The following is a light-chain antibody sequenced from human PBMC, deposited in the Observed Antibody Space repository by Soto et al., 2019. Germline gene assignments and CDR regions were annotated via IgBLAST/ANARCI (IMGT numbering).Light chain of an antibody. CDR3: QQSSSTLRT. V-gene: IGKV1-39*01. J-gene: IGKJ1*01. CDR1: QSISNY. Sequence: DLQMTQSPSSLSASVGDRVTITCRTSQSISNYLHWFQQKPGKAPTLLIYAASSLHSGVPSRFSGSGSGTDFTLTISSLQPEDFATYYCQQSSSTLRTFGQGTKVEIK. CDR2: AAS.